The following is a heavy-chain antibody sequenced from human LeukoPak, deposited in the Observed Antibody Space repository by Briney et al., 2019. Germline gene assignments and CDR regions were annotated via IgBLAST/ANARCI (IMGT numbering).Heavy chain of an antibody. D-gene: IGHD3-10*01. CDR1: GYTFTSYY. Sequence: ASVKVSCKASGYTFTSYYMHWVRQAPGQGLEGMGIINPSGGSTSYAQKFQGRVTMTRDTSTSAVYMELSSMRSEDTAVYYCARDWGLALLWFGESPGLGVWGKGTTVTVSS. V-gene: IGHV1-46*01. CDR3: ARDWGLALLWFGESPGLGV. CDR2: INPSGGST. J-gene: IGHJ6*04.